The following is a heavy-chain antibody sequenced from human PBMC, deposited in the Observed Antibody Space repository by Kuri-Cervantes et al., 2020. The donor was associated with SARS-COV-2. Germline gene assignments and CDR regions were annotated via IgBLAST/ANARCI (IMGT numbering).Heavy chain of an antibody. D-gene: IGHD4-17*01. V-gene: IGHV3-20*01. J-gene: IGHJ2*01. Sequence: GGSLRLSCAASGFTFSSYGMSWVRRAPGKGLEWVSGINWNGGSTGYADSVKGRFTISRDNAKNSLYLQMNSLRAEDTALYHCARGSTDWYFDLWGRGTLVTVSS. CDR1: GFTFSSYG. CDR3: ARGSTDWYFDL. CDR2: INWNGGST.